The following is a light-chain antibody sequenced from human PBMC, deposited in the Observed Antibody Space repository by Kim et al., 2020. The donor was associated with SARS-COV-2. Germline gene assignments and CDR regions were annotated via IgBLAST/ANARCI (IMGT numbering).Light chain of an antibody. J-gene: IGLJ3*02. CDR2: STN. CDR1: SGSVSTSYY. CDR3: VLYMGSGIWV. Sequence: GVTVQLACGLCSGSVSTSYYPSWYQQTPGQAPRTLIYSTNTRSSGVPDRFSGSILGNKAAFTITGAQADDESDYYCVLYMGSGIWVFGGGTKLTVL. V-gene: IGLV8-61*01.